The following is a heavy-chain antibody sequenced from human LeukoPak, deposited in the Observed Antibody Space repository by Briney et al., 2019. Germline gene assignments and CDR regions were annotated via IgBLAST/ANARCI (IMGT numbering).Heavy chain of an antibody. CDR2: IVPIFGTA. CDR3: ARVVSGNMYFDY. CDR1: GGTFSSYA. Sequence: SVKVSCKASGGTFSSYAISWVRQAPGQGLEWMGGIVPIFGTANYAQKFQGRVTITADESTSTAYMELSSLRSEDTAVYYCARVVSGNMYFDYWGQGTLVTVSS. D-gene: IGHD3-10*01. V-gene: IGHV1-69*13. J-gene: IGHJ4*02.